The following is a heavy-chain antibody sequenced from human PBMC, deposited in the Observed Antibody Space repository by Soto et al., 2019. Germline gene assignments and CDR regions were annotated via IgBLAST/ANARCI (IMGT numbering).Heavy chain of an antibody. CDR3: ATLVCSTTSCFPPFAY. D-gene: IGHD2-2*01. Sequence: SETLSLTCTVSGGSISGYYWTWIRQPPGKGLEWIGYIYSSGNTNYNPSLQSRVTISVDTSKNQLSLKLSSVTAADTAVYYCATLVCSTTSCFPPFAYRGQAAQLTVP. V-gene: IGHV4-59*08. CDR1: GGSISGYY. J-gene: IGHJ4*02. CDR2: IYSSGNT.